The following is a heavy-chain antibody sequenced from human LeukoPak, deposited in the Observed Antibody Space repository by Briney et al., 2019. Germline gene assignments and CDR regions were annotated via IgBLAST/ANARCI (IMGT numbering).Heavy chain of an antibody. V-gene: IGHV3-72*01. D-gene: IGHD3-22*01. J-gene: IGHJ3*02. CDR3: VRCLHYYGSRGSRYDVFDI. Sequence: WGSLRLSCAASGFTFSDKFMVWLRQAQGKGLEWVARTRNKAHSYSTEYATSARGRFTISRDDSRNSLYLQMKSLQTADTAVYYCVRCLHYYGSRGSRYDVFDIWGHGTMVTVSS. CDR1: GFTFSDKF. CDR2: TRNKAHSYST.